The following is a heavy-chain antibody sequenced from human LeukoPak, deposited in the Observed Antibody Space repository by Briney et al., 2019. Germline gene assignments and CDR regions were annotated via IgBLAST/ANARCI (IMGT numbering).Heavy chain of an antibody. Sequence: SETPSLTCGVSGYSISSGRYWGCIRQPPGKGLEWLGSVFHDGAAYYSSSVKSRVTVSVDTSRNQFSLNLRSVTAADTAIYYCARSLSTAGIDYWGQGTRVTVSS. V-gene: IGHV4-38-2*01. D-gene: IGHD2-2*01. CDR1: GYSISSGRY. CDR2: VFHDGAA. CDR3: ARSLSTAGIDY. J-gene: IGHJ4*02.